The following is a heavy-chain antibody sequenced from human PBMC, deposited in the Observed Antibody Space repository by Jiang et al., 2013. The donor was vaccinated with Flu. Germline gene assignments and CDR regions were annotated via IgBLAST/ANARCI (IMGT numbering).Heavy chain of an antibody. V-gene: IGHV4-39*07. CDR2: IYYSGST. Sequence: PGLVKPSETLSLTCTVSGGPISSSSYYWVWIRQPPGKGLEWIGSIYYSGSTYYSPPLKRRVTMSVDTSKNQFSLKLSSVTAADTAVFYCARAQKYSGFELPYFDYWGQGSLVTVSS. CDR3: ARAQKYSGFELPYFDY. D-gene: IGHD5-12*01. CDR1: GGPISSSSYY. J-gene: IGHJ4*02.